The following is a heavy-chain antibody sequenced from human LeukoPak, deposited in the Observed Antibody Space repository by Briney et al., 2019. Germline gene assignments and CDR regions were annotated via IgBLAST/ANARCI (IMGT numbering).Heavy chain of an antibody. V-gene: IGHV1-46*01. Sequence: ASVKVSCKASGYTFTSYYMHWVRQAPGQGLEWMGIINPSGGSTSYAQKFQGRVTMTRDTFTSTVYMELSSLRSEDTAVYYCATNRWELRALDYWGQGTLVTVSS. CDR1: GYTFTSYY. CDR3: ATNRWELRALDY. D-gene: IGHD1-26*01. J-gene: IGHJ4*02. CDR2: INPSGGST.